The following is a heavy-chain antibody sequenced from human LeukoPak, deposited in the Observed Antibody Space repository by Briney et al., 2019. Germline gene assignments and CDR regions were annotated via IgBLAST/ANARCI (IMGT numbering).Heavy chain of an antibody. CDR1: GFTFSSYN. CDR3: AKDWATLIRGADY. V-gene: IGHV3-21*04. Sequence: GGSLRLSCAASGFTFSSYNMNWVRQAPGKGLEGVSSISSSSSYIYYADSVKDRFTISRDKSKNTLYLQMDSLRAEDTALYYCAKDWATLIRGADYWGQGTRVTVSS. D-gene: IGHD3-10*01. CDR2: ISSSSSYI. J-gene: IGHJ4*02.